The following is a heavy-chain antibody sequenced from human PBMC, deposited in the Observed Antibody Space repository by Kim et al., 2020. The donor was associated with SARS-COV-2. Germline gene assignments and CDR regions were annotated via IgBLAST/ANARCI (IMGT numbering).Heavy chain of an antibody. V-gene: IGHV3-43*02. Sequence: GGSLRLSCAASGFTFADSSIPLVRQVPGQVLSWIVYIMHDGGEIKNADSVKGRFTISRDNSKKSVYLQMNSLRSEDTALYYCVRGQQWLIKNWGQGTQVTVSS. CDR2: IMHDGGEI. CDR1: GFTFADSS. CDR3: VRGQQWLIKN. J-gene: IGHJ4*02. D-gene: IGHD6-19*01.